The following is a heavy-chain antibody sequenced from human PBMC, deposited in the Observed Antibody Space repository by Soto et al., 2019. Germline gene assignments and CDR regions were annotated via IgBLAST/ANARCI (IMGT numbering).Heavy chain of an antibody. V-gene: IGHV4-34*01. J-gene: IGHJ5*02. Sequence: VHLQQWGAGLLKPSETLSLTCAVYGESFIGYYWTWIRQSPGKGLEWIGEINHGGSTNYNPSLKSRVTISIDTSKNQFSLKLTSVTAADTSVYYCARTDIVTMNWFDPWGQGTLVTVSS. D-gene: IGHD5-12*01. CDR3: ARTDIVTMNWFDP. CDR1: GESFIGYY. CDR2: INHGGST.